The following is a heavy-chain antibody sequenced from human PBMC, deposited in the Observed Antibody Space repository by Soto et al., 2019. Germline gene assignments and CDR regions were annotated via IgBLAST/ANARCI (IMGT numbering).Heavy chain of an antibody. CDR2: ISATGAST. J-gene: IGHJ4*02. CDR3: AKASFDIAMASIWVYFHN. V-gene: IGHV3-23*01. D-gene: IGHD3-9*01. CDR1: GFTFGRYA. Sequence: GGSLRLSCAASGFTFGRYAMGWVRQSPGKGLEWVSLISATGASTYYSDSVKGRFTISRDNSKNTLSLQMNTLRAEDTAMYHCAKASFDIAMASIWVYFHNWGQGTRVTVSS.